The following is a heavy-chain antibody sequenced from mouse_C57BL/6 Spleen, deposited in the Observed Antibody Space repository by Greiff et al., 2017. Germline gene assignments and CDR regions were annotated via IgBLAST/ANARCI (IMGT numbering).Heavy chain of an antibody. Sequence: VQLQQSGPELVKPGASVKISCKASGYTFTDYYMNWVKQSHGKSLEWIGDINPNNGGTSYNQKFKGKATLTVDKSSSTAYMELRSLTSEDSAVYYCARDYYGSFYYFDYWGQGTTLTVSS. CDR1: GYTFTDYY. V-gene: IGHV1-26*01. CDR2: INPNNGGT. D-gene: IGHD1-1*01. J-gene: IGHJ2*01. CDR3: ARDYYGSFYYFDY.